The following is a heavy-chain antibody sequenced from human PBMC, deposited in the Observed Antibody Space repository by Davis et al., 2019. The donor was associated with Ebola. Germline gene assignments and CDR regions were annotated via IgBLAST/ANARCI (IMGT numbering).Heavy chain of an antibody. V-gene: IGHV3-74*01. CDR1: GFTFSSYW. CDR2: INSDGSST. J-gene: IGHJ6*02. Sequence: GESLKISCAASGFTFSSYWMHWVRQAPGKGLVWVSRINSDGSSTSYADSVKGRFTISRDNAKNTLYLQMNSLRAEDTAVYYCAKSIAAPFTYYYYGMDVWGQGTTVTVSS. CDR3: AKSIAAPFTYYYYGMDV. D-gene: IGHD6-13*01.